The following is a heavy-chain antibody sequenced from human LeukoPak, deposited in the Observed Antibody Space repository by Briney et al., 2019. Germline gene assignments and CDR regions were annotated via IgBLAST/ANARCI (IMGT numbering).Heavy chain of an antibody. J-gene: IGHJ6*02. CDR3: ARVGIAAAGTYYYGMDV. V-gene: IGHV1-2*04. D-gene: IGHD6-13*01. Sequence: ASVKVSCKASGYTFTGYYMHWVRQAPGQGLEWMGWINPNSGGTNYAQKFQGWVTMTRDTSISTAYMELSRLRSDDTAVYYCARVGIAAAGTYYYGMDVWGQGTTVTVSS. CDR1: GYTFTGYY. CDR2: INPNSGGT.